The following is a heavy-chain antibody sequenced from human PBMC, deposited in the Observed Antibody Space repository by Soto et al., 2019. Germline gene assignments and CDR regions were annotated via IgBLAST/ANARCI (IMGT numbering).Heavy chain of an antibody. V-gene: IGHV4-34*01. D-gene: IGHD2-15*01. CDR2: INHGGTA. CDR3: ARFSRSSRDSDMDV. J-gene: IGHJ6*02. Sequence: PSETLSLTCAVHGGSFTGFYWDWVRQPPGKGLEWIGEINHGGTANYNPSLKSRISISVDMSKNQFSLKLTSVIAVDTAVYYCARFSRSSRDSDMDVWGQGTTVTVSS. CDR1: GGSFTGFY.